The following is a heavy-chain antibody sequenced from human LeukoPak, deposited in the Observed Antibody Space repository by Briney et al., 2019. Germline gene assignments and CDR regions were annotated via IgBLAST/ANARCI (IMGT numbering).Heavy chain of an antibody. Sequence: SETLSLTCTVSGGSISSSSYYWGWIRQPPGKGLEWIGSIYYSGSTYYNPSLKSRVTISVDTSKNQFSLKLSSVTAADTAVYYCARGGFCSSTTCYKAIWFDPWGQGALVTVSS. D-gene: IGHD2-2*02. J-gene: IGHJ5*02. CDR1: GGSISSSSYY. CDR3: ARGGFCSSTTCYKAIWFDP. V-gene: IGHV4-39*01. CDR2: IYYSGST.